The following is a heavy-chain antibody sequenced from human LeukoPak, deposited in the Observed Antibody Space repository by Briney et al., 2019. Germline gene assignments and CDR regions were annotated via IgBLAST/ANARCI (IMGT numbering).Heavy chain of an antibody. V-gene: IGHV3-23*01. CDR2: ISGSGGST. D-gene: IGHD3-22*01. CDR3: AKEEYYDSSGYYYVPLDAFDI. CDR1: GFTFSSYA. J-gene: IGHJ3*02. Sequence: GGSLRLSCAASGFTFSSYAMSWLRQAPAKGLEWVSAISGSGGSTYYADSVKGRFTISRDNSKNTLYLQMNSLRAEDTAVYYCAKEEYYDSSGYYYVPLDAFDIWGQGTMVTVSS.